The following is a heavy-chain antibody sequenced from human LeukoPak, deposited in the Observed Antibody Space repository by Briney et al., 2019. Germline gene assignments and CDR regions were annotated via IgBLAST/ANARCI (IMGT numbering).Heavy chain of an antibody. CDR3: ARSTTIFGVVIIGWFDP. J-gene: IGHJ5*02. CDR1: GGTFSSYT. CDR2: IIPILGIA. V-gene: IGHV1-69*02. Sequence: SVTVSCRASGGTFSSYTISWVRQAPGQGLEWMGRIIPILGIANYAQKFQGRVTITADKSTSTAYMELSSLRSEDTAVYYCARSTTIFGVVIIGWFDPWGQGTLVTVSS. D-gene: IGHD3-3*01.